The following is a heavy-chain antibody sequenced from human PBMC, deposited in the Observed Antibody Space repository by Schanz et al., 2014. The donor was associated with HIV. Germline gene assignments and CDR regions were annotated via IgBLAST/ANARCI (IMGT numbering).Heavy chain of an antibody. CDR3: AKDMGGVVPAAPFYYYGMDV. V-gene: IGHV3-NL1*01. J-gene: IGHJ6*02. CDR2: ISGSSIT. D-gene: IGHD2-2*01. CDR1: GFTFSSYG. Sequence: QVQLVDSGGGVVQPGRSLRLSCAASGFTFSSYGMHWVRQAPGKGLEWVSAISGSSITYSADSVKGRFTISRDNSKNTLYLQMNSLRAEDTALYYCAKDMGGVVPAAPFYYYGMDVWGQGTTVTVSS.